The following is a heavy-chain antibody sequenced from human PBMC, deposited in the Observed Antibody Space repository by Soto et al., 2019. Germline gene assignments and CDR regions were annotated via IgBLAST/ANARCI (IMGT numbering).Heavy chain of an antibody. CDR2: ISFDGIQK. Sequence: GGSLRLSCAVSGFMLVDYSFHWVRQAPCKGLEWLAVISFDGIQKYYADSVQGRFTISRDNSQNTLYLEMNSLIAGDTAVYYCWRPYCSRTTCTPYYYYYGLNVWGQGIALTFSS. J-gene: IGHJ6*02. CDR3: WRPYCSRTTCTPYYYYYGLNV. V-gene: IGHV3-30*17. D-gene: IGHD2-2*01. CDR1: GFMLVDYS.